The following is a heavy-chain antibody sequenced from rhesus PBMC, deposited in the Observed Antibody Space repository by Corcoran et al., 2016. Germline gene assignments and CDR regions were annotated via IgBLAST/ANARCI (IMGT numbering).Heavy chain of an antibody. D-gene: IGHD1-1-1*01. CDR2: IFGDSAHT. V-gene: IGHV4S9*01. Sequence: QVQLQESDPGLVRPSETLSLTCAVSGGSFSGPYYWNWARQSPGKGLEWIGNIFGDSAHTFYVPSLKSRVTISKDTSNNQFSLKLTSVTAADTAVYFGARDIGLIDYWGQGVLVTVSS. CDR1: GGSFSGPYY. CDR3: ARDIGLIDY. J-gene: IGHJ4*01.